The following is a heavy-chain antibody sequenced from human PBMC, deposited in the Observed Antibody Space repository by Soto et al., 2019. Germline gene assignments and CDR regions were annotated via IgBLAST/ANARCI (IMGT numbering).Heavy chain of an antibody. CDR2: IFSSDTK. CDR1: GFSLTNAGLG. V-gene: IGHV2-26*01. CDR3: ARAEDAYSVDY. Sequence: QVTLKESGPVLVRPTETLTLTCTVAGFSLTNAGLGVGWIRQPPGKALEWLAHIFSSDTKYFNPSLNNRLTIFKDTSKSQVVLTMTNMDPVDTATYFCARAEDAYSVDYWGRGTLVTVSS. J-gene: IGHJ4*02. D-gene: IGHD3-16*01.